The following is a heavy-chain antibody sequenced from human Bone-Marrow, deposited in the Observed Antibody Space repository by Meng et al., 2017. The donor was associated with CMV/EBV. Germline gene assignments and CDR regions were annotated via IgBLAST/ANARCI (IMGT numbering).Heavy chain of an antibody. CDR3: ASTLTSSGNDY. CDR1: GFTFSRYS. V-gene: IGHV3-48*04. Sequence: GGSLRLSCAASGFTFSRYSMNWVRQAPGKGLEWVSYISSSGSTIYYADSVKGRFTISRDNAKNSLYLQMNSLRAEDTAVYYCASTLTSSGNDYWGQGTRVTGSS. CDR2: ISSSGSTI. J-gene: IGHJ4*02. D-gene: IGHD3-22*01.